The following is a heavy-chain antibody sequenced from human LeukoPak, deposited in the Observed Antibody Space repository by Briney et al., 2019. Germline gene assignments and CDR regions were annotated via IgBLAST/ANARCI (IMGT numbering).Heavy chain of an antibody. D-gene: IGHD3-10*01. CDR1: GFTFSSYA. Sequence: GGSLRLSCAASGFTFSSYAMHWVRQAPGKGLEWVAVISYDGSNKYHADSVKGRFTISRDNSKNTLYLQMNSLRAEDTAVYYCARGDYYGSGSSPFDYWGQGTLVTVSS. J-gene: IGHJ4*02. CDR2: ISYDGSNK. CDR3: ARGDYYGSGSSPFDY. V-gene: IGHV3-30*01.